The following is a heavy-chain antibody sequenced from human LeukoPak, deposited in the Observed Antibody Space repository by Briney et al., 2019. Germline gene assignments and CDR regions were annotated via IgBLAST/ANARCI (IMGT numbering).Heavy chain of an antibody. Sequence: PSETLSLTCTVSGGSISSYYWSWIRQPPGRGLEWIGYIYYSGSTNYNPSLKSRVTISIDTSKNQFSLKLSSVTAADTAVYYCARQYSSGYYFFDYWGQGTLVTVSS. CDR1: GGSISSYY. V-gene: IGHV4-59*08. CDR3: ARQYSSGYYFFDY. J-gene: IGHJ4*02. CDR2: IYYSGST. D-gene: IGHD3-22*01.